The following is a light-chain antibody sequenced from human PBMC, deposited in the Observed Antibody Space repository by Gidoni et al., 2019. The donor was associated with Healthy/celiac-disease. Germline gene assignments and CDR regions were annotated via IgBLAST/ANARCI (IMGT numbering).Light chain of an antibody. Sequence: QSALTQPASVSGSPGQSITISCIGTSSDFGSYNLVSWYQQHPAKAPKLMIYEVSKRPSGVSNRFSGSKSGNTASLTISGLQAEDEADYYCCSYAGSSTFVFGGGTKLTVL. V-gene: IGLV2-23*02. CDR3: CSYAGSSTFV. CDR2: EVS. J-gene: IGLJ3*02. CDR1: SSDFGSYNL.